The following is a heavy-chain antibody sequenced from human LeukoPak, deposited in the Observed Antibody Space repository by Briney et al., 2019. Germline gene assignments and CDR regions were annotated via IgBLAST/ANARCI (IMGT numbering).Heavy chain of an antibody. J-gene: IGHJ4*02. CDR2: INPYSGDT. D-gene: IGHD6-13*01. V-gene: IGHV1-2*06. CDR1: GYTFTGYH. CDR3: AKDQGSLTRSWYTGY. Sequence: ASVKVSCKASGYTFTGYHIHWVRQAPGQGLEWMGRINPYSGDTNFAQKFQGRVTMTRDTSITTAYMDLSGLTPDDTAVYFCAKDQGSLTRSWYTGYWGQGTQVTVSS.